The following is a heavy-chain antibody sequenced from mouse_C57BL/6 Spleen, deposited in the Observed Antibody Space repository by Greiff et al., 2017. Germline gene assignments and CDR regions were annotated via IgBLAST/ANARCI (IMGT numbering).Heavy chain of an antibody. Sequence: VQLQQSGAELVRPGASVKLSCTASGFNIKDDYMHWVKQRPEPGLEWIGWIDPENGDTEYASKFQGKATITADTSSNTAYLQLSSLTSEDTAVYYCTTGGYYAMDYWGQGTSVTVSS. CDR3: TTGGYYAMDY. V-gene: IGHV14-4*01. J-gene: IGHJ4*01. CDR1: GFNIKDDY. CDR2: IDPENGDT.